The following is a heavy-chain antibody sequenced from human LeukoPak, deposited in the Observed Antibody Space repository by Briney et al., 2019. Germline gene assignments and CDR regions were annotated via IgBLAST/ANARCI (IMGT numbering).Heavy chain of an antibody. D-gene: IGHD3-9*01. Sequence: ASVKVSCKASGGTFSSYAISWVRQAPGQGLEWMGGIIPIFGTANYAQKFQGRVTITADKSTSTAYMELSSLRSEDTAVYHCARDYDILTGSYNWFDPWGQGTLVTVSS. CDR2: IIPIFGTA. V-gene: IGHV1-69*06. CDR1: GGTFSSYA. CDR3: ARDYDILTGSYNWFDP. J-gene: IGHJ5*02.